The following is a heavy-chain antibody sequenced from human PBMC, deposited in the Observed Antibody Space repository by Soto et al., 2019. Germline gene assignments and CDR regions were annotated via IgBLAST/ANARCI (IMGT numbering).Heavy chain of an antibody. Sequence: SVKVSWKPAGKTFRTWAMTCLRKAPGQGLEWMGGIIPIFGTANYAQKFQGRVTITADESTSTAYMELSSLRSEDTAVYYCAREGFRVMSYYAMDVWGHGTTVTVSS. D-gene: IGHD3-10*01. CDR3: AREGFRVMSYYAMDV. V-gene: IGHV1-69*01. CDR2: IIPIFGTA. CDR1: GKTFRTWA. J-gene: IGHJ6*02.